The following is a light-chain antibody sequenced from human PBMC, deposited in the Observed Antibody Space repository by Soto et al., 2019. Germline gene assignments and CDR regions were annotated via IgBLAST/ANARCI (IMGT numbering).Light chain of an antibody. J-gene: IGKJ4*01. Sequence: DIVMTQYPDSLAVSLGERATINCKSSQSVLYSTNNKNYLAWYQQKQGQPPKLLIYWAATRESGVPDRFSGSGSGTEFTLTTSSLQAEDVAVYYCQQYYITPLTFGGGTKVEI. CDR3: QQYYITPLT. CDR1: QSVLYSTNNKNY. CDR2: WAA. V-gene: IGKV4-1*01.